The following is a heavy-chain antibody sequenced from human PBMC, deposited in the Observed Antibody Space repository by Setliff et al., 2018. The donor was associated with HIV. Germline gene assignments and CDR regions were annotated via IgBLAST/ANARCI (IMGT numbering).Heavy chain of an antibody. Sequence: GASVKVSCKASGYTSTSYDINWVRQATGQGLEWMGRINPNIGVTHYAQKFQGRVTMTRDTSINTAFMELRSLRSDDTAVYYCARTEAYNNYEDYWGQGTQVTVSS. CDR2: INPNIGVT. CDR1: GYTSTSYD. D-gene: IGHD3-10*01. CDR3: ARTEAYNNYEDY. V-gene: IGHV1-2*06. J-gene: IGHJ4*02.